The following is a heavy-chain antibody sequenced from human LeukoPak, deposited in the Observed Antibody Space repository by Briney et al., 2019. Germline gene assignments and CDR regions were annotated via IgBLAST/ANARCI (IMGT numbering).Heavy chain of an antibody. CDR3: ARGAAYCSGGSCYIYYFDY. J-gene: IGHJ4*02. D-gene: IGHD2-15*01. CDR2: IGTSSSYI. CDR1: GFTFSSYS. V-gene: IGHV3-21*01. Sequence: GGSLRLSCAASGFTFSSYSMNWVRQAPGKGLEWVSSIGTSSSYIYYEDSVKGRFTISRDNAKNSLYLQMDSLRAEDTAVYYCARGAAYCSGGSCYIYYFDYWGQGALVTVSS.